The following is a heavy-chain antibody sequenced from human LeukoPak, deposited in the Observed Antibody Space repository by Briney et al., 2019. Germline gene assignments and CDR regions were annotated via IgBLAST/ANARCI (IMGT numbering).Heavy chain of an antibody. V-gene: IGHV1-69*05. D-gene: IGHD6-13*01. CDR3: ARAPRAAAGRGDFDY. CDR2: IIPIFGTA. J-gene: IGHJ4*02. CDR1: GGTFSSYA. Sequence: ASVKVSCKASGGTFSSYAISWVRPAPGQGLEWMGGIIPIFGTANYAQKFQGRVTITTDESTSTAYMELSSLRSEDTAVYYCARAPRAAAGRGDFDYWGQGTLVTVS.